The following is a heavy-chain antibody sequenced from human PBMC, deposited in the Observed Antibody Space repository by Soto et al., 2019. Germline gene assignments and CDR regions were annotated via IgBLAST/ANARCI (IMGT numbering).Heavy chain of an antibody. CDR1: GLSFSSYG. D-gene: IGHD4-4*01. Sequence: QVQLVESGGGVVQPGRSLRLSCEASGLSFSSYGMHWVRQAPGKGPEWVAVISYDGRKTYYLDSVKGRFTISRDNSRNTLYLQMNGLRVEDSAVYYCARSRDGYSFYFYYGMDGWGQGTTVTVSS. J-gene: IGHJ6*02. CDR3: ARSRDGYSFYFYYGMDG. CDR2: ISYDGRKT. V-gene: IGHV3-30*03.